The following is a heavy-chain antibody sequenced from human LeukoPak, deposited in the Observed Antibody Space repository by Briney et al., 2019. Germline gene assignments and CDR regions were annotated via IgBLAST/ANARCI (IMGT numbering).Heavy chain of an antibody. CDR3: ARLGSRVV. Sequence: SETLSLTCAVYGGSFSGYYWSWIRQPPGKGLEWIGEINHSGYTNYNPSLKSRVTMSVDTSKNQFSLKLNSMTAADTAVYYCARLGSRVVWGQGTLVTVSS. J-gene: IGHJ4*02. CDR1: GGSFSGYY. CDR2: INHSGYT. V-gene: IGHV4-34*01. D-gene: IGHD3-10*01.